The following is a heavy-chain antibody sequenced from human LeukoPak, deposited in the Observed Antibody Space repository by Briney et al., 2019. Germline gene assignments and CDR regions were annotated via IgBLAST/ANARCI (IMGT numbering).Heavy chain of an antibody. Sequence: ATVKVSSEASVYTFTGYYLHCVPHAPRQGLECRGWINPNSGGTNYAQKFQGRVTMTRDTSVSTAYMELSRLRSDDTAVYYCARWGTPNLNAFDIWGQGTKVTVCS. CDR2: INPNSGGT. CDR1: VYTFTGYY. V-gene: IGHV1-2*02. D-gene: IGHD3-16*01. J-gene: IGHJ3*02. CDR3: ARWGTPNLNAFDI.